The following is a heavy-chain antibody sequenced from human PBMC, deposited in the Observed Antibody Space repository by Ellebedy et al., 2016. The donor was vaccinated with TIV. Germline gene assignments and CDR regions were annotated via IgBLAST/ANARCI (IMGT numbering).Heavy chain of an antibody. J-gene: IGHJ4*02. V-gene: IGHV3-23*01. Sequence: GESLKISCAASGFTFSPYAMAWVRQAPGTSLEWVLGIVGSGAEKYAYSVKGRFTISRDNSKRTVDLQMRSVRAEETAVYFCAKGRTSGDGYWVFDSWGQGTMVSVSS. D-gene: IGHD2-21*02. CDR1: GFTFSPYA. CDR3: AKGRTSGDGYWVFDS. CDR2: IVGSGA.